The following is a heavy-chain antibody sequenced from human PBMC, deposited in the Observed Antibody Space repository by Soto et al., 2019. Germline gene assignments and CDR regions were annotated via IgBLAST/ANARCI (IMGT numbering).Heavy chain of an antibody. CDR3: ARRGGYLYAYNY. D-gene: IGHD5-12*01. V-gene: IGHV4-39*01. Sequence: SETLSITCTVSGGSIFSSTFHGGWIRQPPGKGLEWIGSIHYSGSTYYSPSLNSRVTISVDSSKNQFSLKMSSVTAADTAVYYCARRGGYLYAYNYWGQGTLVTVSS. CDR2: IHYSGST. J-gene: IGHJ4*02. CDR1: GGSIFSSTFH.